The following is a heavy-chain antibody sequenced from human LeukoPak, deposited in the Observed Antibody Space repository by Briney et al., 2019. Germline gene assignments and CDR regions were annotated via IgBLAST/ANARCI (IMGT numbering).Heavy chain of an antibody. J-gene: IGHJ6*02. V-gene: IGHV1-18*01. CDR3: ARRVKEWEPRGHYYYGMDV. Sequence: GASVKVSCKASGYTFTSYGISWVRQAPGQGLEWMGWISAYNGNTNYAQKLQGRVTMTTDTSTSTAYMELRSLRSDDTAVYYCARRVKEWEPRGHYYYGMDVWGQGTTVTVSS. CDR2: ISAYNGNT. D-gene: IGHD1-26*01. CDR1: GYTFTSYG.